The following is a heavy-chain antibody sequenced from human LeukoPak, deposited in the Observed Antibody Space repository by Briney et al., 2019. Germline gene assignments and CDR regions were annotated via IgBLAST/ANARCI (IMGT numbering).Heavy chain of an antibody. CDR3: ARGISSGWYVGPRYFDY. CDR2: ISSSSSYI. D-gene: IGHD6-19*01. CDR1: GFTFSSYS. V-gene: IGHV3-21*01. Sequence: GGSLRLSCAASGFTFSSYSMNWVRQAPGKGLEWVSSISSSSSYIYYADSVKGRFTISRDNPNNSLYLQMNSLRAEDTAVYYCARGISSGWYVGPRYFDYWGQGTLVTVSS. J-gene: IGHJ4*02.